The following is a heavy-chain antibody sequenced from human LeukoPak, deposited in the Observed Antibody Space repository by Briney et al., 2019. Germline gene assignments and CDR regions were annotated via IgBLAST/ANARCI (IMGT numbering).Heavy chain of an antibody. CDR2: INPNSGGT. J-gene: IGHJ4*02. V-gene: IGHV1-2*02. CDR1: GYTFTGYY. D-gene: IGHD3-22*01. CDR3: ARDKTYYDSSGYYHY. Sequence: ASVKVSCEASGYTFTGYYMHWVRQAPGQGLEWMGWINPNSGGTNYAQKFQGRVTMTRDTSISTAYMELSRLRSDDTAVYYCARDKTYYDSSGYYHYWGQGTLVTVSS.